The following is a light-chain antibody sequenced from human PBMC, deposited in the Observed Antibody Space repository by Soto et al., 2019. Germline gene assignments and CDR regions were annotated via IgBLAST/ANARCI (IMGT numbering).Light chain of an antibody. J-gene: IGKJ1*01. V-gene: IGKV3-15*01. CDR2: GAS. Sequence: EIVLTQSPATLSLSPGERATLSCRASQSVGSNLAWYQQKPGQAPRLLIYGASTRATGIPARFSGSGSGTEFTLTISSLQSEDFAVYYCQQYNNWPPTFGQGTKVDIK. CDR3: QQYNNWPPT. CDR1: QSVGSN.